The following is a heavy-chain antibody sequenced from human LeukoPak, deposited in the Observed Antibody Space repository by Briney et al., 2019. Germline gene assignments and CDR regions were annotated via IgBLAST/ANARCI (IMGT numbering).Heavy chain of an antibody. CDR3: ARDGIAVAGTVLYYYYYYMDV. Sequence: SETLSLTCTVSGISMTDYYWSWIRQPPGKGLEWIAYSHNSGETKYNPSLKSRITISVDTSKNEFSLKLSSVTAADTAVYYCARDGIAVAGTVLYYYYYYMDVWGKGTTVTVSS. V-gene: IGHV4-59*12. D-gene: IGHD6-19*01. J-gene: IGHJ6*03. CDR1: GISMTDYY. CDR2: SHNSGET.